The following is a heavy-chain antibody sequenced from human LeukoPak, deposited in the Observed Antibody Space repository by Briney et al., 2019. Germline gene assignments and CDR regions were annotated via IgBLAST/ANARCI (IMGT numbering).Heavy chain of an antibody. CDR1: GFTFRSYS. CDR3: ATRVTADSYQALDI. V-gene: IGHV3-21*06. Sequence: GGSLRLSCAASGFTFRSYSMTWVRQAAGKGLEWVAAISSTSNHRYHADSVKGRFSISRDNDKNSLSLQMNSLRAEDTALYYCATRVTADSYQALDIWGQGTMVTVSS. J-gene: IGHJ3*02. D-gene: IGHD6-13*01. CDR2: ISSTSNHR.